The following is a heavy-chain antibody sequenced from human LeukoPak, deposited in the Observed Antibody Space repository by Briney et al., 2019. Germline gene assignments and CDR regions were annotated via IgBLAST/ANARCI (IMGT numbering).Heavy chain of an antibody. D-gene: IGHD5-18*01. Sequence: SETLSLTCSVSGGSISSGCYYGSWIPQPPGRVQERVQYIHHSERTYYNPSLKSRVNISVDSTKNQFSLKLTSVTAANTAVYYCARSDTAMATSRDDAFDIWGQGTMVTVSS. CDR2: IHHSERT. CDR1: GGSISSGCYY. CDR3: ARSDTAMATSRDDAFDI. J-gene: IGHJ3*02. V-gene: IGHV4-30-2*01.